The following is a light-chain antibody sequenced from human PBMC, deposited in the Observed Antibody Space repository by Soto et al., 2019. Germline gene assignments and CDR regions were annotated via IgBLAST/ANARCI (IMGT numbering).Light chain of an antibody. V-gene: IGLV2-14*01. CDR2: DVS. CDR3: SSFTNSNTRV. J-gene: IGLJ1*01. CDR1: SSDIGDYTY. Sequence: QPVLTQPASGSGSPGQSITISCTGTSSDIGDYTYVSWYQQHPGKAPKVMIYDVSNRPSGVSNRFSGSKSGNTASLTISGLQAEDEADYYCSSFTNSNTRVFGTGTKVTVL.